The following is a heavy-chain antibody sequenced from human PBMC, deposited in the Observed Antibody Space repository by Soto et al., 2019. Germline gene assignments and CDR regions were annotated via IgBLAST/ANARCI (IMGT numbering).Heavy chain of an antibody. CDR3: ARKSTSAPKDD. D-gene: IGHD3-10*01. CDR2: VYPGDSDT. J-gene: IGHJ4*01. Sequence: GESLKISCKGSGYSFTTYWIAWVRQMPGKGLEWVGVVYPGDSDTRYSPSFEGHVTISVDKFISTASLQWNSLKASDNAIYFCARKSTSAPKDDWGQGTLVTVSS. V-gene: IGHV5-51*01. CDR1: GYSFTTYW.